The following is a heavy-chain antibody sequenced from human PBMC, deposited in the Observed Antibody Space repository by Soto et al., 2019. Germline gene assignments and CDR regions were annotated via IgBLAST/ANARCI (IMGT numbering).Heavy chain of an antibody. CDR3: ARPLFEGGYYYYGMDV. Sequence: EVPLVESGGGLVQPGGSLRLSCAASGFTFSSYAMHWVRQAPGKGLEYVSAISSNGGSTYYANSVKGRFTISRDNSKNTLYLQMGSLRAEDMAVYYCARPLFEGGYYYYGMDVWGQGTTVTVSS. CDR2: ISSNGGST. J-gene: IGHJ6*02. V-gene: IGHV3-64*01. D-gene: IGHD3-16*01. CDR1: GFTFSSYA.